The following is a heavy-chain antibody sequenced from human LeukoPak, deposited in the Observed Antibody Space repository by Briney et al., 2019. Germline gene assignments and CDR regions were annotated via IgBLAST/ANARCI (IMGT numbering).Heavy chain of an antibody. Sequence: KASETLSLTCTVSGGSISSSSYYWGWIRQPPGKGLEWIGSIYYSGSTYYNPSLKSRVTISVDTSKNQFSLKLSSVTAADTAVYYCATWRATMIVVGAFDIWGQGTMVTVSS. D-gene: IGHD3-22*01. CDR2: IYYSGST. CDR1: GGSISSSSYY. J-gene: IGHJ3*02. CDR3: ATWRATMIVVGAFDI. V-gene: IGHV4-39*07.